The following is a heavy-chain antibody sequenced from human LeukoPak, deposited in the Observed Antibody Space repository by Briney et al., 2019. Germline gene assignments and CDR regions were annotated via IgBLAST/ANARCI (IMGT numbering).Heavy chain of an antibody. CDR1: GGSISSYY. Sequence: SETLSLTCTVSGGSISSYYWSWIRQPPGKGLEWIGHIYYSGSTNYNPSLKSRVTISVDTSKNQFSLKLSSVTAADTAVYYCARDGGYYYGMDVWGQGTTVTVSS. CDR3: ARDGGYYYGMDV. V-gene: IGHV4-59*01. J-gene: IGHJ6*02. CDR2: IYYSGST. D-gene: IGHD3-3*01.